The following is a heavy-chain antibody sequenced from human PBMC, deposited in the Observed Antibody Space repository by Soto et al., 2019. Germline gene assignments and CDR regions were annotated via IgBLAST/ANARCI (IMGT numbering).Heavy chain of an antibody. J-gene: IGHJ4*02. V-gene: IGHV3-7*01. CDR3: ASDHINGWKFDY. D-gene: IGHD6-19*01. Sequence: EVQLAESGGGLVQPGGSLRLSCAASGFTFSNYWMSWVRQAPGKGLEWVANIKQDGSENYYVDSVKGRFTTSRDNTTNSFYLQMNSLRAEDTAVYYCASDHINGWKFDYWGRGTLVTVSS. CDR1: GFTFSNYW. CDR2: IKQDGSEN.